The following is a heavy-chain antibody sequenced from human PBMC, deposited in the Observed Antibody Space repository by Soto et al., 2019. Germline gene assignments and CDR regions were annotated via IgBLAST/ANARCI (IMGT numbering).Heavy chain of an antibody. Sequence: QAQLVQSGAEVKKPGSSVKVSCKASGGTFSTYIISWVRQAPGQVLEWMGRIIPILGIANYAQNFQRRVTIAADKYTSTVYMEWSSLRSEDTAVYYCAREDYYGSGSYYNNDAFAIWGQGTMVTVSS. V-gene: IGHV1-69*08. J-gene: IGHJ3*02. CDR2: IIPILGIA. D-gene: IGHD3-10*01. CDR1: GGTFSTYI. CDR3: AREDYYGSGSYYNNDAFAI.